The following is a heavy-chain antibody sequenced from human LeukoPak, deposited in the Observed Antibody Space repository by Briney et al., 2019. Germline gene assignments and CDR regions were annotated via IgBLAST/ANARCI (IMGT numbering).Heavy chain of an antibody. Sequence: GGSLILSCAASGFTFSSYAMSWVRQAPGKGLEWVSAISGSGGSTYYADSVKGRFTISRDNSKNTLYLQMNSLRAEDTAVYYCASTSSSWSDYHYYGMDVWGQGTTVTVSS. J-gene: IGHJ6*02. CDR1: GFTFSSYA. CDR3: ASTSSSWSDYHYYGMDV. V-gene: IGHV3-23*01. D-gene: IGHD6-13*01. CDR2: ISGSGGST.